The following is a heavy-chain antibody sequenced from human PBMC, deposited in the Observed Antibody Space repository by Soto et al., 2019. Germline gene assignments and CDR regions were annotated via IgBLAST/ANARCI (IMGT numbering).Heavy chain of an antibody. CDR3: ARRNILGGGFGLYYYYYLDV. J-gene: IGHJ6*03. V-gene: IGHV1-8*01. D-gene: IGHD1-26*01. Sequence: QVQLVQSGAEVRKPGASVKVSCKASGYTFTSYDINWVRQATGQGLEWMGWMNSNSGNTGYAQKFQGRGTMTRNTSIRTAYRELSSLRSEDTAVYYCARRNILGGGFGLYYYYYLDVWGKGTTVTVSS. CDR2: MNSNSGNT. CDR1: GYTFTSYD.